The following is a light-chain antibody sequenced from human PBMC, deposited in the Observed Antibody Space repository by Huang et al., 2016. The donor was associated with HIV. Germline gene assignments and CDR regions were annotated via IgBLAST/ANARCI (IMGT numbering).Light chain of an antibody. J-gene: IGKJ4*01. V-gene: IGKV3-11*01. CDR1: QNVSNY. CDR2: DSS. CDR3: QQRGFWPLT. Sequence: EVVLTQSPATLSLSPGERGTLYCRASQNVSNYLAGYQQRLGQPPRLLIYDSSHRATGTPARFSGGGSGTDFSLTISSLEPEDVAVYYCQQRGFWPLTFGGGTKVDMK.